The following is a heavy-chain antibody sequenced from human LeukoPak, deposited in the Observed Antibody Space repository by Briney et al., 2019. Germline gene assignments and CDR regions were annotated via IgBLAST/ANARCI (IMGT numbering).Heavy chain of an antibody. V-gene: IGHV3-21*01. Sequence: GGSLRLSCAASGFTFNSYSMDWVRQAPGKGLEWVSSISSSSNYIYYADPVKGRFTISRDNAKNSLYLQMNSLRAEDTAVYYCARDSRFLEWLLDYWGQGTLVTVSS. J-gene: IGHJ4*02. CDR3: ARDSRFLEWLLDY. D-gene: IGHD3-3*01. CDR1: GFTFNSYS. CDR2: ISSSSNYI.